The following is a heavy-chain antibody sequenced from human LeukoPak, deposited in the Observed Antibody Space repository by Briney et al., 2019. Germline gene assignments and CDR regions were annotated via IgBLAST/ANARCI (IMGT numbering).Heavy chain of an antibody. CDR3: ARQSYDGYHYPDY. CDR1: GFTFSIYW. Sequence: GGSLRLSCAASGFTFSIYWMKWVRQAPGKGLEWVANIRPDETEKYYVDSVKGRFTISRDNAKNSLFLQMDSLRAEDTAVYYCARQSYDGYHYPDYWGQGSLVTVSS. V-gene: IGHV3-7*01. CDR2: IRPDETEK. D-gene: IGHD5-18*01. J-gene: IGHJ4*02.